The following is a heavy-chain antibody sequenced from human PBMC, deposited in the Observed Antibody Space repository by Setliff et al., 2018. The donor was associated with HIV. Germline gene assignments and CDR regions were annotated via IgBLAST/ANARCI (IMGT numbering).Heavy chain of an antibody. CDR2: VSQSGST. CDR1: GVSINRTDHY. CDR3: ARVPVAGANWFDP. J-gene: IGHJ5*02. V-gene: IGHV4-39*01. Sequence: KTSETLSLTCSVSGVSINRTDHYWGWIRQSPGKRLEWIGSVSQSGSTYYNPSLKSRITISVDRSKNLFSLKLISVTAAGQGVYYCARVPVAGANWFDPWGLGGSPSPQ. D-gene: IGHD2-21*01.